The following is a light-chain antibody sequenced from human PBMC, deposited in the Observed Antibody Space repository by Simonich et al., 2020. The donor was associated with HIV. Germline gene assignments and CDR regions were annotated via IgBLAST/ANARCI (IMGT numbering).Light chain of an antibody. CDR1: QSVSSN. CDR3: QQYNNWPSYT. J-gene: IGKJ2*01. Sequence: EIVMTQSPATLSVSPGERATLSCRASQSVSSNLAWYQQKPGQAPRLLIYGAYTRATDIPARFSGSGSGTEFTLTISSMQSEDFAVYYCQQYNNWPSYTFGQGTKLEIK. V-gene: IGKV3-15*01. CDR2: GAY.